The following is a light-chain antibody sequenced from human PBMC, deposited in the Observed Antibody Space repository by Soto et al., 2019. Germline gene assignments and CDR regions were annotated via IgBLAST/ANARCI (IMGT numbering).Light chain of an antibody. Sequence: TVLTQSPATLSLSPGEGATLSCRASQSVSTYLAWYQQKPGQAPRLLIFDASNRATGIPARFSGSGSGTDFSLTISSLEHEDSEVYYCQQHTNWPLTLGGGTKVDIK. CDR3: QQHTNWPLT. CDR2: DAS. V-gene: IGKV3-11*01. J-gene: IGKJ4*01. CDR1: QSVSTY.